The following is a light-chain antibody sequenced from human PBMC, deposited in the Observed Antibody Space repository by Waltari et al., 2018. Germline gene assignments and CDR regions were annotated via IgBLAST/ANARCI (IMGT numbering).Light chain of an antibody. V-gene: IGKV1-39*01. J-gene: IGKJ1*01. Sequence: DIQMTQSPSSLSASVGYRVTITCRASQRISSYLNWYQQKPGKAPKLLIYAASSLQSGVPSRFSGSGSGTDFTLTISSLQPEDFATYYCQQSYSTPPTFGQGTKVEIK. CDR3: QQSYSTPPT. CDR2: AAS. CDR1: QRISSY.